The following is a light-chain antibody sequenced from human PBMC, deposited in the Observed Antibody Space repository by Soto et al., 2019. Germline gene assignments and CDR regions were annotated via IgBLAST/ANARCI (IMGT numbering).Light chain of an antibody. Sequence: QSVLTQPPSVSAAPGQKVTISCSGSSSNIGSNYVSWYQQLPGTAPKLHIYENNKRSSGIPDRFSGSKSGTSATLGITGLQTGDEADYYCGTWDSSLSAGVFGGGTKLTVL. CDR2: ENN. J-gene: IGLJ2*01. CDR1: SSNIGSNY. V-gene: IGLV1-51*02. CDR3: GTWDSSLSAGV.